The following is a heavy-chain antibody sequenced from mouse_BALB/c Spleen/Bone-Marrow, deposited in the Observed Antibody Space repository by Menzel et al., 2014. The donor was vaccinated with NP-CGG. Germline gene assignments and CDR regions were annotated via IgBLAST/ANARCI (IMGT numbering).Heavy chain of an antibody. D-gene: IGHD2-4*01. CDR1: GYTFTSYW. J-gene: IGHJ3*01. CDR3: ARYPYYDYDGFAY. V-gene: IGHV1-7*01. Sequence: QVQLKESGAELAKPGASVKMSCKASGYTFTSYWMHWVKQRPGQGLEWIGYINPSTGYTEYNQKFKDKATLTADKSSSTAYMQLSSLTSEDSAAYYCARYPYYDYDGFAYWGQGTLVTVSA. CDR2: INPSTGYT.